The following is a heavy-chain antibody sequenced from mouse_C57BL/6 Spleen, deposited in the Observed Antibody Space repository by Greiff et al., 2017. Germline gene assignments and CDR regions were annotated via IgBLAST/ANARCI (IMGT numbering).Heavy chain of an antibody. CDR3: TTPITTVVATDFDY. J-gene: IGHJ2*01. V-gene: IGHV14-1*01. CDR1: GFNIKDYY. CDR2: IDPEDGDT. D-gene: IGHD1-1*01. Sequence: VQLQQSGAELVRPGASVKLSCTASGFNIKDYYMHWVKQRPEQGLEWIGRIDPEDGDTEYAPKFQGKATMTADTSSNTVYLQLSSLTSEDTAVYYCTTPITTVVATDFDYWGQGTTLTVSS.